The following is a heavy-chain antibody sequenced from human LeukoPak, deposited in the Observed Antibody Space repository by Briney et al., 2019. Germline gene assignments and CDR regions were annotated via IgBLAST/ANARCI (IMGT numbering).Heavy chain of an antibody. CDR1: GGSIRGYY. CDR2: IYSSGST. D-gene: IGHD3-10*01. V-gene: IGHV4-59*01. Sequence: SETLSLTCNVSGGSIRGYYWSWIRQPPGKGLEWIGYIYSSGSTNYNPSLKSRVTMSVGTSENQFSLKVSSVTAADTAVYYCARVFDSGSQAYFYYMDVWGKGTTVTISS. CDR3: ARVFDSGSQAYFYYMDV. J-gene: IGHJ6*03.